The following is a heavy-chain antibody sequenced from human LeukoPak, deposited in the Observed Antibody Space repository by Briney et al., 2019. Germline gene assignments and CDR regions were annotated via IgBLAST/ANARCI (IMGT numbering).Heavy chain of an antibody. CDR2: ISAYNGNT. CDR3: ARGVDYGDYGLDAFDI. Sequence: ASVKVSCKASGYTFTSYGISWVRQAPGQGLEWMGWISAYNGNTNYAQKLQGRVTMTTDTSTSTAYMELRSLRSDDTAVYYCARGVDYGDYGLDAFDIWGQGTMVTVSS. J-gene: IGHJ3*02. V-gene: IGHV1-18*01. CDR1: GYTFTSYG. D-gene: IGHD4-17*01.